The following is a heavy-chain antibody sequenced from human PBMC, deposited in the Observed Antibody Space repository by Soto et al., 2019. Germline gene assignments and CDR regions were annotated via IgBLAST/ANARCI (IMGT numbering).Heavy chain of an antibody. CDR3: ARGRALTTVTTFWFDP. CDR1: GYTFTGYY. Sequence: GASVKVSCKASGYTFTGYYMHWLRQAPGQGLEWMGWINPNSGGTNYAQKFQGRVTMTRDTSISTAYMELSRLRSDDTAVYYCARGRALTTVTTFWFDPWGQGTLVTVSS. V-gene: IGHV1-2*02. J-gene: IGHJ5*02. CDR2: INPNSGGT. D-gene: IGHD4-17*01.